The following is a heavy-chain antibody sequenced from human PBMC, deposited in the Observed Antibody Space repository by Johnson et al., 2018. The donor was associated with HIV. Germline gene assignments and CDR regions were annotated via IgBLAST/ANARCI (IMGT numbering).Heavy chain of an antibody. CDR2: ISYDGSNK. Sequence: QVQLVESGGGVVQPGRSLRLSCAASGFTFSSYAMHWVRQAPGKGLEWVAVISYDGSNKYYADSVKGRFTISRDNSKNTLFLQMNSLIAEDTAVYYCAKLRWAPRAFDIWGQGTMCTVSS. CDR3: AKLRWAPRAFDI. V-gene: IGHV3-30*04. D-gene: IGHD4-23*01. J-gene: IGHJ3*02. CDR1: GFTFSSYA.